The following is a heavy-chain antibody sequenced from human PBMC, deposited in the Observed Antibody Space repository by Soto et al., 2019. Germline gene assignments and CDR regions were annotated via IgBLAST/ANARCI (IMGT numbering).Heavy chain of an antibody. V-gene: IGHV5-10-1*01. CDR2: IDRSDSYT. D-gene: IGHD3-22*01. Sequence: GESLRIPWKGSGCTLTQYWNSWVRQMPGKGLEWMGRIDRSDSYTFYSPSFQGDVTLSADKSINTAYRQWSSLKASDTAMYCCARLRDSSDYLAYWGRGTLVTGSA. J-gene: IGHJ4*02. CDR3: ARLRDSSDYLAY. CDR1: GCTLTQYW.